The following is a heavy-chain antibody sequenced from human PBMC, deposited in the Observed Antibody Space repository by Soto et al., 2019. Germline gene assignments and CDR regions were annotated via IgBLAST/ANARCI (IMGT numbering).Heavy chain of an antibody. Sequence: QLQESGPGLVKPSETLSLTCSVSGDSINSDKYYWGWIRQPPGKGLEWIGSIYYRGNTYYNPSLPTRVTISLAKSKSQFSLRLNSVTAADSAVYFCARLEGLATISYYFDFWGQGAQVTVSS. CDR1: GDSINSDKYY. CDR3: ARLEGLATISYYFDF. J-gene: IGHJ4*02. D-gene: IGHD3-9*01. V-gene: IGHV4-39*01. CDR2: IYYRGNT.